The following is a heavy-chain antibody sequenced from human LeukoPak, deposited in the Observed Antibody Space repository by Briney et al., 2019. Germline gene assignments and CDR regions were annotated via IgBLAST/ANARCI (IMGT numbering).Heavy chain of an antibody. Sequence: GGSLRLSCAASGFTFDDYAMHWVRQAPGKGLEWLSLISWDGGSTYHADSVKGRFTISRDNRKNSLFLQMNSLRPEDTALYYCAKGGVVAATPSDSWGQGTLVTVSS. CDR2: ISWDGGST. D-gene: IGHD2-15*01. J-gene: IGHJ4*02. V-gene: IGHV3-43D*03. CDR3: AKGGVVAATPSDS. CDR1: GFTFDDYA.